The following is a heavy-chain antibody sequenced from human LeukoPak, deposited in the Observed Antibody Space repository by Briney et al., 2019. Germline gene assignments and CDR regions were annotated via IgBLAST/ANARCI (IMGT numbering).Heavy chain of an antibody. Sequence: AGGSLNPSCAPSGFTVSSNYISWVRQPPGKGLKWVSVIYSGGSTYYADSVKGRFTISRDNSKNTLYLQMNSLRAEDTAVYYCARDIVATNFDYWGQGTLVTVSS. CDR2: IYSGGST. CDR1: GFTVSSNY. CDR3: ARDIVATNFDY. D-gene: IGHD5-12*01. J-gene: IGHJ4*02. V-gene: IGHV3-66*01.